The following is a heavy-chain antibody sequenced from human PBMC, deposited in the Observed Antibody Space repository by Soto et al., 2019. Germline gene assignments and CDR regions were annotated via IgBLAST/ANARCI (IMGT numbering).Heavy chain of an antibody. Sequence: TGGSLRLSCAASGFVFGMYWMHWVRQTPGKGPEWVSRISDDGARTDYADSVKSRFTISRDNAKNSLYLQMNSLRAEDTAVYYCTRGTRPSSVGKGACWGLGALVTVSS. CDR1: GFVFGMYW. CDR2: ISDDGART. CDR3: TRGTRPSSVGKGAC. J-gene: IGHJ4*02. D-gene: IGHD6-13*01. V-gene: IGHV3-74*01.